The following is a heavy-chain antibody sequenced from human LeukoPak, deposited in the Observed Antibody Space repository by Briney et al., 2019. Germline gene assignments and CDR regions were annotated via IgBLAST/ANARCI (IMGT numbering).Heavy chain of an antibody. Sequence: PETLSLTCTVSGGSISSYYWSWIRQPPGKGLEWIGYIYYSGSTNYNPSLKSRVTISVDTSKNQFSLKLSSVTAADTAVYYCARVWVGATFWFDPWGQGTLVTVSS. V-gene: IGHV4-59*01. D-gene: IGHD1-26*01. CDR1: GGSISSYY. CDR3: ARVWVGATFWFDP. J-gene: IGHJ5*02. CDR2: IYYSGST.